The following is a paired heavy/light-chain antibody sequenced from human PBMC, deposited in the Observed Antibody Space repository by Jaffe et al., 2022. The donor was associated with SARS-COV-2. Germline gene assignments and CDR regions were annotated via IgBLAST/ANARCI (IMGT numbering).Heavy chain of an antibody. D-gene: IGHD2-15*01. Sequence: QVQLVQSGAEVKKPGASVKVSCKASGYTLTSYSMNWVRQAPGQGLEWMGIIDPSGESSIYARKLQGRVTMTRDTPTGTVYMELSSLRSEDTAVYYCAREILVVAATFYYHYMDVWGKGTTVTVSS. CDR2: IDPSGESS. J-gene: IGHJ6*03. CDR1: GYTLTSYS. V-gene: IGHV1-46*04. CDR3: AREILVVAATFYYHYMDV.
Light chain of an antibody. CDR1: SLRSYY. V-gene: IGLV3-19*01. Sequence: SSELTQDPAVSVALGQTVRIKCQGDSLRSYYASWYQQKPGQAPLLVIYGKNNRPSGIPVRFSGSSSGNTASLTITGAQAEDEADYYCNSRDSSGNHLVFGTGTKVTVL. CDR3: NSRDSSGNHLV. CDR2: GKN. J-gene: IGLJ1*01.